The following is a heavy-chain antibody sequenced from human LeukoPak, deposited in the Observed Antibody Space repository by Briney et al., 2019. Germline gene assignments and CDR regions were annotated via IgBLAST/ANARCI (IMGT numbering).Heavy chain of an antibody. D-gene: IGHD1-7*01. CDR3: ASSRVLELRLFYYFDY. CDR1: GGTFSDYY. CDR2: INHSGST. Sequence: SETLSLTCAAYGGTFSDYYWSWIRQPPGKGLEWIGEINHSGSTNYNQSLKSRVIISVDTSKNQFSLKLSSVTAADTAVYYCASSRVLELRLFYYFDYWGQGTLVTVSS. V-gene: IGHV4-34*01. J-gene: IGHJ4*02.